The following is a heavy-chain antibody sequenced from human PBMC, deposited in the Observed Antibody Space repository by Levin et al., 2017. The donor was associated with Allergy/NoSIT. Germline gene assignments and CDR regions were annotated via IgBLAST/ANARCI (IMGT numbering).Heavy chain of an antibody. CDR1: GFTFSSYG. Sequence: GGSLRLSCAASGFTFSSYGMHWVRQAPGKGLEWVAVIWYDGSNKYYADSVKGRFTISRDNSKNTLYLQMNSLRAEDTAVYYCARGGYCSSTSCYYYYYYGMDVWGQGTTVTVSS. J-gene: IGHJ6*02. D-gene: IGHD2-2*01. V-gene: IGHV3-33*01. CDR3: ARGGYCSSTSCYYYYYYGMDV. CDR2: IWYDGSNK.